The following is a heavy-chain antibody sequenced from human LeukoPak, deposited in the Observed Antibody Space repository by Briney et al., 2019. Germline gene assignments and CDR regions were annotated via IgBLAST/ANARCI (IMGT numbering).Heavy chain of an antibody. D-gene: IGHD1-26*01. J-gene: IGHJ4*02. CDR3: ARASTGSYYAYYFDF. Sequence: ESVKGRCTISRDNAKNSLYLQMNSLRAADTAVYYSARASTGSYYAYYFDFWGQGTLVTVSS. V-gene: IGHV3-7*04.